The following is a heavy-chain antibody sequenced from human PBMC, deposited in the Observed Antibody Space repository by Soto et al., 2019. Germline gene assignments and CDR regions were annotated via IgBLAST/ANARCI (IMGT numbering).Heavy chain of an antibody. Sequence: GGSLRLSCAASGFTFSNAWMNWVRQAPGKGLEWVGRIKSKTDGGTTDYAAPVKGRFTISRDDSKNTLYLQMNSLKTEDTAMYYGPRNRRDYYYGMDIWAQGTTLNGSS. CDR2: IKSKTDGGTT. CDR1: GFTFSNAW. J-gene: IGHJ6*02. CDR3: PRNRRDYYYGMDI. V-gene: IGHV3-15*07.